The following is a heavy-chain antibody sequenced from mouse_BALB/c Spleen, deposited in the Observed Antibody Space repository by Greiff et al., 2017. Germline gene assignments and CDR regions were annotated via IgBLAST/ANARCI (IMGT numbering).Heavy chain of an antibody. D-gene: IGHD2-14*01. CDR3: ARVGYRYDGGYAMDY. CDR1: GFTFSSYA. CDR2: ISSGGSYT. Sequence: DVQLVESGGGLVKPGGSLKLSCAASGFTFSSYAMSWVRQSPEKRLEWVAEISSGGSYTYYPDTVTGRFTISRDNAKNTLYLEMSSLRSEDTAMYYCARVGYRYDGGYAMDYWGQGTSVTVSS. J-gene: IGHJ4*01. V-gene: IGHV5-9-4*01.